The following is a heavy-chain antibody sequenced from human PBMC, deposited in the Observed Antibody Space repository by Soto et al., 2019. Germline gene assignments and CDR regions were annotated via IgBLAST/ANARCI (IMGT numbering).Heavy chain of an antibody. CDR3: ATGLRVPAAQNYYYYYYMDV. Sequence: GGSLRLSCAASGFTFSSYWMSWVRQAPGEGLEWVANIKHDGSEKSYVDSVKGRFTISRDNAKNSLYLQMNSLRAEDTAVYYCATGLRVPAAQNYYYYYYMDVWGKGTTVTVSS. CDR2: IKHDGSEK. D-gene: IGHD2-2*01. J-gene: IGHJ6*03. V-gene: IGHV3-7*01. CDR1: GFTFSSYW.